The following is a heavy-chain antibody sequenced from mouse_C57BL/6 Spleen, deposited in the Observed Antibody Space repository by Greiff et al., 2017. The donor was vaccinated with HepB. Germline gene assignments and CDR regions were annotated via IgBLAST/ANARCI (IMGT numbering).Heavy chain of an antibody. CDR2: IYPGDGDT. V-gene: IGHV1-82*01. CDR1: GYAFSSSW. J-gene: IGHJ4*01. Sequence: VQLQQSGPELVKPGASVKISCKASGYAFSSSWMNWVKQRPGKGLEWIGRIYPGDGDTNYNGKFKGKATLTADKSSSTAYMQLSSLTSEDSAVYFGARIYCGSRRGGARGMGYWGQGTSVTVSS. CDR3: ARIYCGSRRGGARGMGY. D-gene: IGHD1-1*01.